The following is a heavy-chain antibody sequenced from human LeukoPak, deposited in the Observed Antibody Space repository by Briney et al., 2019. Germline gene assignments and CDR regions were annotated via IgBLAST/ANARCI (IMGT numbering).Heavy chain of an antibody. J-gene: IGHJ3*02. D-gene: IGHD3-22*01. V-gene: IGHV4-34*01. CDR1: GFTFSNAL. CDR3: ARPSTYYYDSSGHGAFDI. Sequence: GSLRLSCAPSGFTFSNALMSWVRQPPGKGLEWIGEINHSGSTNYNPSLKSRVTISVDTSKNQFSLKLSSVTAADTAVYYCARPSTYYYDSSGHGAFDIWGQGTMVTVSS. CDR2: INHSGST.